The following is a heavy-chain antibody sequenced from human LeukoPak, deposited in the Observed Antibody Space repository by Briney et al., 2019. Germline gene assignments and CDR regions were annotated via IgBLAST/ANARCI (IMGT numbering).Heavy chain of an antibody. CDR3: ARETKYCYDSSGYYPDAFDI. CDR2: INPNSGGT. CDR1: GYTFTDYF. Sequence: ASVKVSCKASGYTFTDYFIHWVRQAPGQGLEWMGWINPNSGGTNYAQKFQGRFTITADESTSTAYMELSSLRSEDTAVYYCARETKYCYDSSGYYPDAFDIWGQGTMVTVSS. V-gene: IGHV1-2*02. J-gene: IGHJ3*02. D-gene: IGHD3-22*01.